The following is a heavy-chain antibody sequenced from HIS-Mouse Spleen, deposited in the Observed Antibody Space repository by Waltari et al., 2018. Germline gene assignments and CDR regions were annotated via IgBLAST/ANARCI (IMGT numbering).Heavy chain of an antibody. CDR2: ISYDGSIK. Sequence: QVQLVESGGGVVQPGRSLRLSCAASGFTFSSYAMHWVRQAPGKGREWVAVISYDGSIKSSADCVNGRFTISRDISKNTLYVQMNSLRAEDTAVYYCAIFLDFRSGAPGAFDAFDIWGQGTMVTVAS. V-gene: IGHV3-30-3*01. CDR3: AIFLDFRSGAPGAFDAFDI. J-gene: IGHJ3*02. CDR1: GFTFSSYA. D-gene: IGHD2-21*01.